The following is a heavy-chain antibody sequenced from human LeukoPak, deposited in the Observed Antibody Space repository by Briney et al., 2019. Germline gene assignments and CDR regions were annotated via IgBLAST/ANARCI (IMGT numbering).Heavy chain of an antibody. CDR2: ISGSGGHT. CDR3: AKGGAATMRDGYNYYYYYMEV. Sequence: GGSLRLSCAASGITFSSHAMSWVRQAPGKGLEWVSLISGSGGHTYYGDSVKGRFTISRDNSTNRLYLQMNSLRPEDTAVSYCAKGGAATMRDGYNYYYYYMEVWGRGTTVTVSS. J-gene: IGHJ6*03. D-gene: IGHD5-24*01. V-gene: IGHV3-23*01. CDR1: GITFSSHA.